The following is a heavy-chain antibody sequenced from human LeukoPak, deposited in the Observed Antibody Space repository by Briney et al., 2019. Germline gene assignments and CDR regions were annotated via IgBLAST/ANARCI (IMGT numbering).Heavy chain of an antibody. D-gene: IGHD5-12*01. V-gene: IGHV1-2*02. J-gene: IGHJ6*02. Sequence: ASVKVSRKASGYTFTGYYMHWVRQAPGQGLEWMGWINPNSGGTNYAQKFQGRVTMTRDTSISTAYMELSSLRSEDTAVYYCADRGYSGYDDYYYYGMDVWGQGTTVTVSS. CDR1: GYTFTGYY. CDR3: ADRGYSGYDDYYYYGMDV. CDR2: INPNSGGT.